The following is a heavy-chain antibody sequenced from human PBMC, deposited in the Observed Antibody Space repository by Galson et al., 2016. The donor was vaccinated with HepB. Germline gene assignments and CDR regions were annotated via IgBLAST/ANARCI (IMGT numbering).Heavy chain of an antibody. Sequence: SLRLSCAASGFRFSSYSMNWVRQAPGKGLEWIPYISTSSETISYADSVKGRFTISRDNARNSVSLLMNSLRVEDTAVYYCAKAGVYNWNDVDLEYWGQGTLVTVSS. D-gene: IGHD1-1*01. CDR2: ISTSSETI. J-gene: IGHJ4*02. V-gene: IGHV3-48*03. CDR3: AKAGVYNWNDVDLEY. CDR1: GFRFSSYS.